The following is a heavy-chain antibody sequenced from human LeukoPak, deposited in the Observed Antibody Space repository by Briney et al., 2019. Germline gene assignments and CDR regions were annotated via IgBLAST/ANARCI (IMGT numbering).Heavy chain of an antibody. Sequence: ASVKVSCKASGYTFTSYDINWVRQAAGQGLEWMGWMNPNWGNTGYAQKFQGRVTMTRNTSISTAYMELSSLRSEDTAVYYCARGRGCSSTSCLYYYYYGMDVWGQGTTVTVSS. CDR2: MNPNWGNT. CDR1: GYTFTSYD. CDR3: ARGRGCSSTSCLYYYYYGMDV. J-gene: IGHJ6*01. D-gene: IGHD2-2*01. V-gene: IGHV1-8*01.